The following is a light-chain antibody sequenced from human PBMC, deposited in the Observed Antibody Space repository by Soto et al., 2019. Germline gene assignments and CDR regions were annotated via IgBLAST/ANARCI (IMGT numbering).Light chain of an antibody. CDR2: AAS. CDR1: QSISSN. J-gene: IGKJ2*01. CDR3: QQSYSTRYT. V-gene: IGKV1-39*01. Sequence: DIQMTQSPSSLSASVGDRVTITCRASQSISSNLNWYQQKPGQAPKLLIYAASSLQSGVPSRFSGSGSGTEFSLTISSLQPEDFASYYCQQSYSTRYTFGQGTMLEIK.